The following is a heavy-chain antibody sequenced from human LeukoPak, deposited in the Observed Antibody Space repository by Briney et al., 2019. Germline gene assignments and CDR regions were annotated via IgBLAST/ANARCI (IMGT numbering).Heavy chain of an antibody. D-gene: IGHD6-13*01. CDR1: GGSISTFY. CDR2: IFTSGST. J-gene: IGHJ6*03. V-gene: IGHV4-4*07. Sequence: SETLSLTCTVSGGSISTFYWSWIRQPAGKGLEWIGRIFTSGSTDYNPSLKSRVTMSVDTSKNQFSLKLTSVTAADTAVYYCARVRGSSWNRDYYYHYMDVWGKGTTVTIFS. CDR3: ARVRGSSWNRDYYYHYMDV.